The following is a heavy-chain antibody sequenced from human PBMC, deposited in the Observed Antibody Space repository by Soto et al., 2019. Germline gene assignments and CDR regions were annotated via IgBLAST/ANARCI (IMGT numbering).Heavy chain of an antibody. J-gene: IGHJ4*02. CDR1: GITFSSYR. CDR3: ASQIRNCGGDCPLGY. CDR2: ISSGRSYM. Sequence: EVQLVESGGGLVKPGGSLRLSCAASGITFSSYRMNWVRQVPGKGLEWVSSISSGRSYMFYADSVKGRFTISRDNDKNTLYLQMNSLRAGDTAVYYSASQIRNCGGDCPLGYWGQGTLVTVSS. V-gene: IGHV3-21*02. D-gene: IGHD2-21*02.